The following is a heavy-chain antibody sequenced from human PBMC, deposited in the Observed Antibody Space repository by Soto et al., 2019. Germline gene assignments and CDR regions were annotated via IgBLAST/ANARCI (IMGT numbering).Heavy chain of an antibody. D-gene: IGHD3-9*01. V-gene: IGHV1-18*04. CDR1: GYTFATYV. Sequence: QVQLVQSGAEVKKPGASVKVSCKASGYTFATYVISWVRQAPGLGLEWMGWISAYNGNTNYAQKLQGRVTMTTDTSTSTAYMELRSLRSDDTAVYYCARGRNYDILTGYYCWGTMSGMDVWGQGTTVTVSS. CDR2: ISAYNGNT. J-gene: IGHJ6*02. CDR3: ARGRNYDILTGYYCWGTMSGMDV.